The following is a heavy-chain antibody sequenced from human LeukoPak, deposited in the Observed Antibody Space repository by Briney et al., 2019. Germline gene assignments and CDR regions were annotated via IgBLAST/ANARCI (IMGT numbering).Heavy chain of an antibody. CDR3: TTGAYYYDSSGYYRLDY. CDR1: GFTFSNAW. V-gene: IGHV3-15*01. CDR2: IKSKTDGGTT. Sequence: GGSLRLSCAASGFTFSNAWMSWVRQAPGKGLEWVGRIKSKTDGGTTDYAAPAKGRFTISRDDSKNTLYLQMNSLKTEDTAVYYCTTGAYYYDSSGYYRLDYWGQGTLVTVSS. D-gene: IGHD3-22*01. J-gene: IGHJ4*02.